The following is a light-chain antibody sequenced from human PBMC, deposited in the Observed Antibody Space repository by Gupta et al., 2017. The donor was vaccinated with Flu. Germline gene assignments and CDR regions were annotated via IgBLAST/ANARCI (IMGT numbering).Light chain of an antibody. J-gene: IGKJ2*01. Sequence: EIVFTQSPATLSLSPGERATLSCRASQSVGTYLAWYQQKPGQTPRLLIYDASNRATGIPARFSRSGSGTDFTLTISSREPEDFAVYYCQNLCKWPPSTFGQGTRLEI. CDR3: QNLCKWPPST. V-gene: IGKV3-11*01. CDR2: DAS. CDR1: QSVGTY.